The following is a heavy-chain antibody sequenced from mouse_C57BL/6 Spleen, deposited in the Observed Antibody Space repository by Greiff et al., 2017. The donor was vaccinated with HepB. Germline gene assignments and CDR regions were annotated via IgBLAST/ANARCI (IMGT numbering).Heavy chain of an antibody. CDR1: GFTFSSYA. V-gene: IGHV5-4*01. CDR3: ARDPTTVVAPYAMDY. J-gene: IGHJ4*01. CDR2: ISDGGSYT. D-gene: IGHD1-1*01. Sequence: EVQGVESGGGLVKPGGSLKLSCAASGFTFSSYAMSWVRQTPEKRLEWVATISDGGSYTYYTDNVKGRFTISRDNAKNNRYLQMSHLKSEDTAMYYCARDPTTVVAPYAMDYWGQGTSVTVSS.